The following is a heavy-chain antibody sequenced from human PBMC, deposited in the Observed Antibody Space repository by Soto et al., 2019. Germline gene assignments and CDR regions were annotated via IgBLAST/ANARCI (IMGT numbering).Heavy chain of an antibody. Sequence: SETLSLTCTVSGGSISSGVYYWSWIRQHPGKGLEWIGYIYYTGSTYYNPSLKSRVTISVDTSKNQFSLELSSVTAADTAVYYCARVSVGGYYKYNWFDPWGQGTLVTVSS. D-gene: IGHD3-3*01. V-gene: IGHV4-31*03. CDR2: IYYTGST. CDR1: GGSISSGVYY. CDR3: ARVSVGGYYKYNWFDP. J-gene: IGHJ5*02.